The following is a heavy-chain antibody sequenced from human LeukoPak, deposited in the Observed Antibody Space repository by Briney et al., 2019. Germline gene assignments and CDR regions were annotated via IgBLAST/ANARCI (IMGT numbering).Heavy chain of an antibody. CDR2: ISWNSGSI. CDR1: GFTFDDYA. Sequence: PGGSLRLSCAASGFTFDDYAMHWVRQAPGKGLEWVSGISWNSGSIGYADSVKGRFTISRDNAKNSLYLQMNSLRAEDTALYYCAKEGSSSWSFYYYYYMDVWGKGTTVTVSS. V-gene: IGHV3-9*01. J-gene: IGHJ6*03. CDR3: AKEGSSSWSFYYYYYMDV. D-gene: IGHD6-13*01.